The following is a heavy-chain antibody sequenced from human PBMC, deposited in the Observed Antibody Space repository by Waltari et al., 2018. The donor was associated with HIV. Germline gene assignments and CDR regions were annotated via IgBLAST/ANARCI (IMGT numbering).Heavy chain of an antibody. CDR2: IAASYPNT. CDR3: ARIYVSGAFDI. J-gene: IGHJ3*02. D-gene: IGHD3-10*01. Sequence: EAQLLESGGGLVQPGGSLRVSCVGSGFNFSNYAMIWVRQAPGKGLAWVSAIAASYPNTYYSDSVRCRFTVSKDNSENSLHLQMNSLRAEDTALYYCARIYVSGAFDIWGQGTVVTVSS. V-gene: IGHV3-23*01. CDR1: GFNFSNYA.